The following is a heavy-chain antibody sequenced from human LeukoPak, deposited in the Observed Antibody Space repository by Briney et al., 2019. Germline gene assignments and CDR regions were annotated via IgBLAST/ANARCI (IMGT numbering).Heavy chain of an antibody. CDR3: AREGYDFWSAPMGFDY. J-gene: IGHJ4*02. CDR1: GYTFTSYG. D-gene: IGHD3-3*01. CDR2: ISAYNGNT. V-gene: IGHV1-18*01. Sequence: GASVKVSCKASGYTFTSYGISWVRQAPGQGLEWMGWISAYNGNTNYAQKLQGRVTMTTDTSTSTAYMELRSLRSDDTAVYYCAREGYDFWSAPMGFDYWGQGTLVTVSS.